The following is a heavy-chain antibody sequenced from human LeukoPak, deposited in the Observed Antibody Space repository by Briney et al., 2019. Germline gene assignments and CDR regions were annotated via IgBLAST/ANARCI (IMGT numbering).Heavy chain of an antibody. CDR2: ISFDGSNK. CDR3: AKDGTSFISYYYDSSGFYDC. J-gene: IGHJ4*02. CDR1: GFTFSSYG. V-gene: IGHV3-30*18. D-gene: IGHD3-22*01. Sequence: GGSLRLSCAASGFTFSSYGMYWVRQAPGKGLEWVAVISFDGSNKYYADSVRGRFTVSRDNSKDTLYLQVNTLRAEGTAVYYCAKDGTSFISYYYDSSGFYDCWGQGTLVTVSS.